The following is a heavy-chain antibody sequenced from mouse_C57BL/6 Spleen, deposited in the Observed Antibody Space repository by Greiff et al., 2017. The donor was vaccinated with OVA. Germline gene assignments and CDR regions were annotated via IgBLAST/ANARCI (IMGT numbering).Heavy chain of an antibody. CDR1: GYTFTSYG. CDR2: IYPRSGNT. J-gene: IGHJ2*01. Sequence: QVQLKESGAELARPGASVKLSCKASGYTFTSYGISWVKQRTGQGLEWIGEIYPRSGNTYYNEKFKGKATLTADKSSSTAYMELRSLTSEDSAVYFCARGFRITTVPYYFDYWGQGTTLTVSS. V-gene: IGHV1-81*01. D-gene: IGHD1-1*01. CDR3: ARGFRITTVPYYFDY.